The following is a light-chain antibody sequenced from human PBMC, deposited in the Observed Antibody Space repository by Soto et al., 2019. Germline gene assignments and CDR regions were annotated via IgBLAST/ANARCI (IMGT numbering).Light chain of an antibody. CDR2: DVS. CDR3: SSYTSSSTLPYV. J-gene: IGLJ1*01. V-gene: IGLV2-14*01. Sequence: QSVLTQPASVSGSPGQSITISCTGTSSDVGGYNYVSWYQQHPGKAPKLMIYDVSNRPSGVSNRFSGSKSDNTASLTISGLQAEDEADYYCSSYTSSSTLPYVFGTGTKLTVL. CDR1: SSDVGGYNY.